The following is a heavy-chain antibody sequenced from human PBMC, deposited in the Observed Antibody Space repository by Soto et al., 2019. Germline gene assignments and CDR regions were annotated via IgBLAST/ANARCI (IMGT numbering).Heavy chain of an antibody. D-gene: IGHD3-9*01. J-gene: IGHJ4*02. V-gene: IGHV3-30*18. Sequence: SLRLSCAASGFTFSSYGMHWVRQAPGKGLEWVAVISYDGSNKYYADSVKGRFTISRDNSKNTLYLQMNSLRAEDTAVYYCAHDDGLDYWGQGTLVTVSS. CDR2: ISYDGSNK. CDR3: AHDDGLDY. CDR1: GFTFSSYG.